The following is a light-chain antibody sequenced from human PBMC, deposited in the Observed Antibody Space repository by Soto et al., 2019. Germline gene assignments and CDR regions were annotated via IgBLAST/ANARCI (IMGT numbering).Light chain of an antibody. V-gene: IGKV1-9*01. CDR1: QGISSY. Sequence: DIQLTQSPSFLSASVRDRVTITCRASQGISSYLAWYQQKPGIAPKLLISAASTLQSGVPSRFSGSGSGTEFTLTISSLQPEDFATYYCQQLNTYPYTFGQGTKLEI. CDR3: QQLNTYPYT. J-gene: IGKJ2*01. CDR2: AAS.